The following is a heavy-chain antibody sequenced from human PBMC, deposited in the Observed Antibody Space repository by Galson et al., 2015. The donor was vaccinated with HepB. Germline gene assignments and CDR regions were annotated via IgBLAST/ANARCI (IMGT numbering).Heavy chain of an antibody. CDR1: GYTLTELC. CDR3: AGGYSRSSGYYYGLDV. Sequence: SVKVSCKVSGYTLTELCMHWVRQAPGKGLEWMGGCDPEDGERIYAQKFQGRVTMTEDKSTDTAYMNLSSLRSEDTAVYYCAGGYSRSSGYYYGLDVWGQGTTVTVSS. D-gene: IGHD6-6*01. J-gene: IGHJ6*02. V-gene: IGHV1-24*01. CDR2: CDPEDGER.